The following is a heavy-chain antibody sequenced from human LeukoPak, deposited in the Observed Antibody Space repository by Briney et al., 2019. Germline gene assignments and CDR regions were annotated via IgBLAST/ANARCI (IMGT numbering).Heavy chain of an antibody. CDR1: GGSFSGYY. J-gene: IGHJ6*02. V-gene: IGHV4-34*01. CDR2: INHSGST. D-gene: IGHD1-26*01. CDR3: ARGRDRGSTHGNYYYGMDV. Sequence: PSETLSLTCAVYGGSFSGYYWSWIRQPPGKGLEWIGEINHSGSTNYNPSLKSRVTISVDTSKNQLSLKLSSVTAADTAVYYCARGRDRGSTHGNYYYGMDVGGQGTTVT.